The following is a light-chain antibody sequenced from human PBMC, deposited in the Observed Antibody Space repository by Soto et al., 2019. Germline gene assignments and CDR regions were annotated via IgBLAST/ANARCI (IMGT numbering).Light chain of an antibody. CDR1: QSVGNN. V-gene: IGKV3-15*01. J-gene: IGKJ1*01. CDR2: AVS. CDR3: QQYNNWPVT. Sequence: EIVMTQSPVTLSVSPGEGATLFCRASQSVGNNLAWYQQKPGLAPRLLIYAVSTRATGIPARFSGSGSGTEFTLTISSLQSEDFAVYYCQQYNNWPVTFGQGTKVDIK.